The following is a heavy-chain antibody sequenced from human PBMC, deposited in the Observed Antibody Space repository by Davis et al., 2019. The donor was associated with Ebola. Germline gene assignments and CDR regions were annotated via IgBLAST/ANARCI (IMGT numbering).Heavy chain of an antibody. CDR3: ASSYGDPAPFDY. Sequence: PGGSLRLSCKGSGSSFSTQWIGWVRQMPGKGLEWMGIIYPFSYETRYSPSFQGHVTISVDKSISTAYLQWSSLKASDTAMYYCASSYGDPAPFDYWGQGTLVTVSS. CDR1: GSSFSTQW. J-gene: IGHJ4*02. V-gene: IGHV5-51*01. D-gene: IGHD4-17*01. CDR2: IYPFSYET.